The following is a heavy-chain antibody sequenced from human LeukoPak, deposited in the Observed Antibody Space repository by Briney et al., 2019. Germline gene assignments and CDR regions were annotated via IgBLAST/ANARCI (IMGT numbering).Heavy chain of an antibody. CDR1: GFTFSTYA. J-gene: IGHJ4*02. CDR3: VKGGVVTTRPFDS. Sequence: GGSLRLSCAASGFTFSTYAMHWVRQAPGKGLEFVSAVTGNGGSTYYANSVKGRFTISRDNSKNTLYLQMGSLRAEDMAVYFCVKGGVVTTRPFDSWGQGTLVTVSS. D-gene: IGHD3-3*01. V-gene: IGHV3-64*01. CDR2: VTGNGGST.